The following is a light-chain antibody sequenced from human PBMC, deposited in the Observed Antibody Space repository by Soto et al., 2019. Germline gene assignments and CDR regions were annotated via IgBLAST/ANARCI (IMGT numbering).Light chain of an antibody. CDR2: DTS. CDR3: QQYNDWFSIT. Sequence: EVVVTCCAAVLFAAVGERAALSCRASQSVSSKLACYRQRPGQAPRLVIYDTSNRATGVPARFSGSGSGTEFTLTIRSLQSEDFGVYYCQQYNDWFSITFGDGTRLEIK. CDR1: QSVSSK. J-gene: IGKJ5*01. V-gene: IGKV3-15*01.